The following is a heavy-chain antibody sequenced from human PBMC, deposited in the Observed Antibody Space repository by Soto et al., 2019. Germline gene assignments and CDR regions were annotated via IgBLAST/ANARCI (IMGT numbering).Heavy chain of an antibody. CDR2: ISAYNGNT. CDR3: ARDRGIAAAGTRAFDI. CDR1: GYTFTSYG. D-gene: IGHD6-13*01. V-gene: IGHV1-18*01. Sequence: GASVKGSCKASGYTFTSYGISWVRQAPGQGLEWMGWISAYNGNTNYAQKLQGRVTMTTDTSTSTAYMELRSLRSDDTAVYYCARDRGIAAAGTRAFDIWGQGTMVTVSS. J-gene: IGHJ3*02.